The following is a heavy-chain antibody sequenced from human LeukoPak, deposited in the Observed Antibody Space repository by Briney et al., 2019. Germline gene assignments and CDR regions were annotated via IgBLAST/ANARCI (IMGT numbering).Heavy chain of an antibody. Sequence: GASVKVSCKASGGTFSSYAISWVRQAPGQGLEWMGRIIPILGIANYTQKFQGRVTITADKSTSTAYMELSSLRSEDTAVYYCAREVYVDTAMATARYYYYGMDVWGQGTTVTVSS. CDR1: GGTFSSYA. CDR3: AREVYVDTAMATARYYYYGMDV. CDR2: IIPILGIA. V-gene: IGHV1-69*04. D-gene: IGHD5-18*01. J-gene: IGHJ6*02.